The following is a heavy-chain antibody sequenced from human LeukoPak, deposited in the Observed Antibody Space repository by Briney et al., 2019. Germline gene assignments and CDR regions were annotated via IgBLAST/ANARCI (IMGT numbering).Heavy chain of an antibody. CDR1: GYTFTGYY. CDR3: ARESGYDILTGLDY. V-gene: IGHV1-2*02. Sequence: ASVKVSCKASGYTFTGYYMHWVRQAPGQGLEWMGWINPNSGGTNYAQKFQGSVTMTRATSISTAYMELSRLRSDDTAVYYCARESGYDILTGLDYWGQGTLVTVSS. J-gene: IGHJ4*02. D-gene: IGHD3-9*01. CDR2: INPNSGGT.